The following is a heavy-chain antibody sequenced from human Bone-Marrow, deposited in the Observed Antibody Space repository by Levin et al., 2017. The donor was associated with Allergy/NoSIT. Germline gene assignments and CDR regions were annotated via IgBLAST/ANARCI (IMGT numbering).Heavy chain of an antibody. V-gene: IGHV3-48*03. CDR3: ARDPLRWRTTHAGFNL. CDR2: ISSSGISR. J-gene: IGHJ3*01. D-gene: IGHD3-9*01. Sequence: HPGGSLRLSCAASGFTFSTFALNWVRQAPGKGLEWISYISSSGISRHYADSVRGRFTISRDNAKNSLYLQMNSLRGEDTAVYYCARDPLRWRTTHAGFNLWGQGTMVTVSS. CDR1: GFTFSTFA.